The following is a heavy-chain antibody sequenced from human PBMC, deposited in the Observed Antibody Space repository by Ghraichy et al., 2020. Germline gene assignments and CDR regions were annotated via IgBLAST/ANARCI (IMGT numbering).Heavy chain of an antibody. CDR2: IYYSGST. CDR1: GGSISSSSYY. D-gene: IGHD3-10*01. CDR3: ARNRWFGDRLFDY. V-gene: IGHV4-39*01. Sequence: SETLSLTCTVSGGSISSSSYYWGWIRQPPGKGLEWIGSIYYSGSTYYNPSLKSRVTISVDTSKNQFSLKLSSVTAADTAVYYCARNRWFGDRLFDYWGQGTLVTVSS. J-gene: IGHJ4*02.